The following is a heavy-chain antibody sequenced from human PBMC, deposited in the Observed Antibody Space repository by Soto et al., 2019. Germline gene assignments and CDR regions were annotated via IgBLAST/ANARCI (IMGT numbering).Heavy chain of an antibody. J-gene: IGHJ5*02. CDR3: ARHVDIVATITWFDP. Sequence: GGSLRLSCAASGFTFSSYSMNWVRQAPGKGLEWVSSISSSSSYIYYADSVKGRLTISRDNAKNSLYLQMNSLRAEDTAVYYCARHVDIVATITWFDPWGQGTLVTVSS. CDR2: ISSSSSYI. D-gene: IGHD5-12*01. V-gene: IGHV3-21*01. CDR1: GFTFSSYS.